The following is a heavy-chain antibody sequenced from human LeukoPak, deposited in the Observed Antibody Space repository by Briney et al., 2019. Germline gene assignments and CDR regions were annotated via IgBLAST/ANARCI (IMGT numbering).Heavy chain of an antibody. D-gene: IGHD6-13*01. CDR3: ARHFSGAAAPLPFDF. CDR1: GGSISSYY. Sequence: PSETLSLTCTVFGGSISSYYWSWIRQPPGKGLEWIGYVYNSGSTSPNPSLKSRLTMSVDTSKNQFSLKVTSVTAADTAVYYCARHFSGAAAPLPFDFWGQGTLVTVSS. V-gene: IGHV4-59*08. CDR2: VYNSGST. J-gene: IGHJ4*02.